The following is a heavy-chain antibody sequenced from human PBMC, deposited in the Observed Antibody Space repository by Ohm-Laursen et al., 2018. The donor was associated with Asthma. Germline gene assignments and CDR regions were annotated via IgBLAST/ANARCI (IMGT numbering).Heavy chain of an antibody. CDR1: GFSFNTYS. V-gene: IGHV3-23*01. CDR3: AKSPAPYYYDSSGYYFDY. Sequence: GSLRLSCAASGFSFNTYSMNWVRQAPGKGLEWVSATSGSGGSTYYADSVKGRFTISRDNSKNTLCLQMNSLRAEDTAVYYCAKSPAPYYYDSSGYYFDYWGQGTLVTVSS. CDR2: TSGSGGST. D-gene: IGHD3-22*01. J-gene: IGHJ4*02.